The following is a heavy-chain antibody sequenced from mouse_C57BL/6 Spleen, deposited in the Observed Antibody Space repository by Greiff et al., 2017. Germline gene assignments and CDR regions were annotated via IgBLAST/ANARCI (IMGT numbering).Heavy chain of an antibody. CDR3: AREVTTVVNYFDY. Sequence: VMLSCKASGYTFTSYWMHWVKQRPGQGLEWIGYINPSSGYTKYNQKFKDKATLTADKSSSTAYMQLSSLTYEDSAVYYCAREVTTVVNYFDYWGQGTTLTVSS. CDR1: GYTFTSYW. J-gene: IGHJ2*01. D-gene: IGHD1-1*01. CDR2: INPSSGYT. V-gene: IGHV1-7*01.